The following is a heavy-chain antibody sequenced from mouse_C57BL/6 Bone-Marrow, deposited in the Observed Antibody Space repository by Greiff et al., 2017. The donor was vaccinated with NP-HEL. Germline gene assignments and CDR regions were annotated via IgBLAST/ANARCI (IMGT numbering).Heavy chain of an antibody. CDR3: ARSHLGFAY. CDR2: ISSGGSYT. V-gene: IGHV5-6*01. Sequence: DVQLQESGGDLVKPGGSLKLSCAASGFTFSSYGMSWVRQTPDKRLEWVATISSGGSYTYYPDSVKGRFTISRDNAKNTLYLQMSSLKSEDTAMYYCARSHLGFAYWGQGTLVTVSA. J-gene: IGHJ3*01. CDR1: GFTFSSYG.